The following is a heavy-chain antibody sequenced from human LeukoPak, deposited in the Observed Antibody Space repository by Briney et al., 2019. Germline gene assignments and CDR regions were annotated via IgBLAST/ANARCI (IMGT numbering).Heavy chain of an antibody. CDR3: ARDITLRRIVAVITRSGWFDP. Sequence: ASVKVSCKASGYTFSDYYMHWVRQAPGQGLEWMGWINPNSGGTNDAQKSQGRVTMTRDTSISTAYMELSRLRSDDTAVYYCARDITLRRIVAVITRSGWFDPWGQGTLVTVSS. CDR1: GYTFSDYY. J-gene: IGHJ5*02. D-gene: IGHD3-22*01. CDR2: INPNSGGT. V-gene: IGHV1-2*02.